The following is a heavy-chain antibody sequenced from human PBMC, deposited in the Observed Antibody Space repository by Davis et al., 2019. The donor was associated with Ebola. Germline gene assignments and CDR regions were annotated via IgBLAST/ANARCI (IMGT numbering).Heavy chain of an antibody. CDR2: INAGNGNT. CDR3: ARDPDGDYYYYYYGMDV. Sequence: GGSLRLSCAASGFTFTSYAMHWVRQAPGQRLEWMGWINAGNGNTKYSQKFQGRVTITRDTSASTAYMELSSLRPEDTAVYYCARDPDGDYYYYYYGMDVWGKGTTVTVSS. V-gene: IGHV1-3*01. D-gene: IGHD4-17*01. CDR1: GFTFTSYA. J-gene: IGHJ6*04.